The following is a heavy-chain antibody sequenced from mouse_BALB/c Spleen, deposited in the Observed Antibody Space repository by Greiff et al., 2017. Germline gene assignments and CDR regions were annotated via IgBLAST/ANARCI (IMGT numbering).Heavy chain of an antibody. CDR3: AREGPYAMDY. J-gene: IGHJ4*01. Sequence: VQGVESGAELAKPGASVKMSCKASGYTFTSYWMHWVKQRPGQGLEWIGYINPSTGYTEYNQKFKDKATLTADKSSSTAYMQLSSLTSEDSAVYYCAREGPYAMDYWGQGTSVTVSS. CDR1: GYTFTSYW. CDR2: INPSTGYT. V-gene: IGHV1-7*01.